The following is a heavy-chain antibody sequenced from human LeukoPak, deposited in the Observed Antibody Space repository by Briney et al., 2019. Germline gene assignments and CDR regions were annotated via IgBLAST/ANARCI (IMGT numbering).Heavy chain of an antibody. J-gene: IGHJ3*02. D-gene: IGHD2-21*01. V-gene: IGHV3-23*01. Sequence: GGSLRLSCAASGFTFSNYVMSWVRQAPGKGLEWVSAISGSDGSTLYTDSVKGRFTVSRDNSKNTLYLQMNSLRAEDTAVYYCVRDGGELEADGFDIWGKGTMVTVSS. CDR2: ISGSDGST. CDR1: GFTFSNYV. CDR3: VRDGGELEADGFDI.